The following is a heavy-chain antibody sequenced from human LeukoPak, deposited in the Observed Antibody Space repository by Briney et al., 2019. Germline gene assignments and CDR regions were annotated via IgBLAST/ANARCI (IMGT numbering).Heavy chain of an antibody. CDR3: ARGRELELGGWFDP. Sequence: PSETLSLTCAVYGGSFSGYYWSWIRQPPGKGLEWIGYIYYSGSTNYNPSLKSRVTISVDTSKNQFSLKLSSVTAADTAVYYCARGRELELGGWFDPWGQGTLVTVSS. J-gene: IGHJ5*02. D-gene: IGHD1-7*01. CDR2: IYYSGST. CDR1: GGSFSGYY. V-gene: IGHV4-59*12.